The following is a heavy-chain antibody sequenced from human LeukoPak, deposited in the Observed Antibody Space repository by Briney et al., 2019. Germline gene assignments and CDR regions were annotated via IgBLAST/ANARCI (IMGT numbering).Heavy chain of an antibody. CDR1: GFTFSSYA. Sequence: GGSLRLSCAASGFTFSSYAMSWVRQAPGKGLEWVSAISGSGGSTYYADSVKGRFTISRDNAKNSLYLQMNSLRAEDTAVYYCARDHCSSTSCYTAWYYYMDVWGKGTTVTVSS. D-gene: IGHD2-2*02. CDR3: ARDHCSSTSCYTAWYYYMDV. V-gene: IGHV3-23*01. J-gene: IGHJ6*03. CDR2: ISGSGGST.